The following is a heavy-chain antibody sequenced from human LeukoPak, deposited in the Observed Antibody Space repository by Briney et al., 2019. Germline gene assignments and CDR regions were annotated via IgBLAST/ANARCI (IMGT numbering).Heavy chain of an antibody. D-gene: IGHD6-13*01. J-gene: IGHJ4*02. CDR2: IHSDGSST. CDR1: GFMFSSYW. Sequence: GGSLRLSCASSGFMFSSYWMHWVRQAPGKGLVWVSRIHSDGSSTYYADSVKGRFTISRDNAKNTVYLQMNSLRAEDTAVYYCARDGGAAALSYWGQGTLVTVSS. CDR3: ARDGGAAALSY. V-gene: IGHV3-74*01.